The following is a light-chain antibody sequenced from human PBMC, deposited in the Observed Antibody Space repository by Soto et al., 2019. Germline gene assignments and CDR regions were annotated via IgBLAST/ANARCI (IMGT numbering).Light chain of an antibody. J-gene: IGKJ2*01. CDR1: QSISSY. Sequence: DIQMTQSPSSLSASVGDRVTITCRASQSISSYLNWYQQKPGKAPKLLIYAASSLQSGVPSRFSGSGSGTDFTLTISSLQPEDFATYYCQQSYSHPPTFGQGTKLEIK. CDR3: QQSYSHPPT. V-gene: IGKV1-39*01. CDR2: AAS.